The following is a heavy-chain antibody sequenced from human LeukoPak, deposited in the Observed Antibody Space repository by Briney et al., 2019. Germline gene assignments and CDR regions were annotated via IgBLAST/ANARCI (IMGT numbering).Heavy chain of an antibody. D-gene: IGHD6-19*01. CDR2: IYYSGST. CDR1: GGSISSYY. Sequence: SETLSLTCTVSGGSISSYYWSWIRQPPGKGLEWLGYIYYSGSTNYNPSLKSRVTISVDTSKNQFSLKLSSVTAADTAVYYCARVRYSSGWYALDYWGQGTLVTVSS. CDR3: ARVRYSSGWYALDY. J-gene: IGHJ4*02. V-gene: IGHV4-59*01.